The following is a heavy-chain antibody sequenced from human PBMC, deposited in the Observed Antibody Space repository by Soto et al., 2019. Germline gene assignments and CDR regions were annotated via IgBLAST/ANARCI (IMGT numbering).Heavy chain of an antibody. CDR2: ITHSGST. CDR1: GGSFSGYN. D-gene: IGHD1-26*01. V-gene: IGHV4-34*01. Sequence: PSDTLYLTCAVYGGSFSGYNWNWIRQPPGKGLEWIGEITHSGSTNYNPSLSSRVTISVDTSKNLFSLRLSSVTAADTAVYSCARATWGRSRTWLLHWAPGTLLTVYS. J-gene: IGHJ4*02. CDR3: ARATWGRSRTWLLH.